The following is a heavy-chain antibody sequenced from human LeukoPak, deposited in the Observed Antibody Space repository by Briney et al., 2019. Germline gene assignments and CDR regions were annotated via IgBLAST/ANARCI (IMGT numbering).Heavy chain of an antibody. J-gene: IGHJ4*02. CDR1: GFSFSNYA. Sequence: PGGSLRLSCVASGFSFSNYAMTWVRQAPGKGLEWVSGISGSGGSTYYADFVRGRFTISRDNFKNTLDVQMSSLGVEDTAIYYCARTGVGGGYRFDYWGQGTLVTVSS. CDR3: ARTGVGGGYRFDY. CDR2: ISGSGGST. V-gene: IGHV3-23*01. D-gene: IGHD1-26*01.